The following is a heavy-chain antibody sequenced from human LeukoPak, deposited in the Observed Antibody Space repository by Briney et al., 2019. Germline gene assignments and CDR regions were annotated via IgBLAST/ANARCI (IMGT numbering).Heavy chain of an antibody. D-gene: IGHD5-12*01. CDR2: ISAYNGNT. J-gene: IGHJ4*02. CDR1: GYIFTSYG. CDR3: ARLDYFSSPNAYYFDY. Sequence: GASVKVSCKASGYIFTSYGISWVRQAPGQGLEWMGWISAYNGNTNYAQKLQGRVTMTTDTSTSTAYMELRSLRSDDTAVYYCARLDYFSSPNAYYFDYWGQGTLVTVSS. V-gene: IGHV1-18*01.